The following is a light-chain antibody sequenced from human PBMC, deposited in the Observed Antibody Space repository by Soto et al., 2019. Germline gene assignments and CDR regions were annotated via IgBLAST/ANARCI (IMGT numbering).Light chain of an antibody. V-gene: IGKV3-20*01. J-gene: IGKJ5*01. CDR3: QQYGNSPIT. CDR1: ERIYSAY. Sequence: EVVLTQSPGTLSLSRGERATLSCRASERIYSAYLGWYQQKPGQAPRLLIYGTSSRATGIPARFSGSGSGTDFTLNISRLETEDFAVYYCQQYGNSPITFGQGTRLEIK. CDR2: GTS.